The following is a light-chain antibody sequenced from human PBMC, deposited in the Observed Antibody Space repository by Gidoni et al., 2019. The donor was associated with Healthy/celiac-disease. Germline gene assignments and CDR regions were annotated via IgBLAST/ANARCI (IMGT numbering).Light chain of an antibody. Sequence: DIQLTQSPSFLSASVGDRVTITCRAIPGSSSYLAWYQQKPGKAPKLLIYAASTLQSGVPSRFSGSGSGTEFTLTISSLQPEDFATYYCQQLNSYPPWTFGQGTKVEIK. CDR2: AAS. CDR1: PGSSSY. V-gene: IGKV1-9*01. CDR3: QQLNSYPPWT. J-gene: IGKJ1*01.